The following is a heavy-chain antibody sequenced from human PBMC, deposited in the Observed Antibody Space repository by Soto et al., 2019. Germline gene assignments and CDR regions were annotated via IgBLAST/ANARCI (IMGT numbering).Heavy chain of an antibody. CDR3: PRDPRGYYDFWSGPNLDY. V-gene: IGHV3-30*01. Sequence: PWVLLLLSCAASGFTFSSYPTHRVRHAPGKALECVAVISYDGSNKYYADSVKGRFTISRDNSKNTLYLQMNSLRAEDTAVYHRPRDPRGYYDFWSGPNLDYWGQGTLATDSS. CDR1: GFTFSSYP. CDR2: ISYDGSNK. D-gene: IGHD3-3*01. J-gene: IGHJ4*02.